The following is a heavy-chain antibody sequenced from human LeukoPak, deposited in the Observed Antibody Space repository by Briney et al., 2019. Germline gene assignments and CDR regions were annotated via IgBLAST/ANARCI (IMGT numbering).Heavy chain of an antibody. V-gene: IGHV3-48*03. J-gene: IGHJ4*02. CDR3: ARTSTYYYDSSGSLFDY. CDR2: ISSSGSTI. D-gene: IGHD3-22*01. CDR1: GFTFSSYE. Sequence: PGGSLRLSCAASGFTFSSYEMNWVRQAPGKGLEWVSYISSSGSTIYYAESVKGRFTISRDNAKNSLYLQMNSLRAEDTAVYYCARTSTYYYDSSGSLFDYWGQGTLVTGSS.